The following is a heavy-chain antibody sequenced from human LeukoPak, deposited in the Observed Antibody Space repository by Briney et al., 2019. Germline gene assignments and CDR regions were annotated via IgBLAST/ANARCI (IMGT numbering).Heavy chain of an antibody. J-gene: IGHJ5*02. CDR3: SKGVGATRAITWFDP. CDR2: ISGSGGNT. D-gene: IGHD1-26*01. V-gene: IGHV3-23*01. Sequence: GGSLRLSCAASGFTFSTYAMSWVRQAPGKGLEWVSAISGSGGNTYHADFVRGRFTISRDNSKNTLYLQMSSLRAEDTAVYYCSKGVGATRAITWFDPWGQGTLVTVSS. CDR1: GFTFSTYA.